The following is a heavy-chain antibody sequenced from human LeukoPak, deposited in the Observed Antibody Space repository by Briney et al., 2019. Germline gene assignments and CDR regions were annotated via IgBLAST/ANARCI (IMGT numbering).Heavy chain of an antibody. J-gene: IGHJ5*02. CDR1: GYTFTGYY. CDR2: INPNSGGT. V-gene: IGHV1-2*02. D-gene: IGHD2-2*03. CDR3: ARVLDIVVVPAAMGGFDP. Sequence: ASVKVSCKASGYTFTGYYMHWVRQAPGQGLEWMGWINPNSGGTNYAQKFQGRVTMTRDMSISTAYMELSRLRSDDTAVYYCARVLDIVVVPAAMGGFDPWGQGTLVTVSS.